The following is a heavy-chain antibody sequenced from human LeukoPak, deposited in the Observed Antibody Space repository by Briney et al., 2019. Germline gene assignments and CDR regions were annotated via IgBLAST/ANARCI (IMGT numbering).Heavy chain of an antibody. Sequence: SETLSLTCTVSGGSISSSSYYWGWIRQPPGKGLEWIGSIYYSGSTYYNPSLRSRVTISVDTSKNQFSLKLSSVTAADTAVYYCAVIAAAGGYFDYWGQGTLVTVSS. D-gene: IGHD6-13*01. CDR2: IYYSGST. CDR1: GGSISSSSYY. V-gene: IGHV4-39*01. J-gene: IGHJ4*02. CDR3: AVIAAAGGYFDY.